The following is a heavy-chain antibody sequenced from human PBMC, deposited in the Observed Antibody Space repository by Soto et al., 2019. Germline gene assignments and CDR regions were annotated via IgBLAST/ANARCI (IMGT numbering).Heavy chain of an antibody. CDR1: GFTFSSYG. J-gene: IGHJ4*02. CDR2: IWYDGSNK. D-gene: IGHD6-19*01. Sequence: GGSLRLSCAASGFTFSSYGMHWVRQAPGKGLEWVAVIWYDGSNKYYADSVKGRFTISRDNSKNTLYLQMNSLRAEDTAVYYCAREYSSGWYWDFDYWGQGTLVTVSS. V-gene: IGHV3-33*01. CDR3: AREYSSGWYWDFDY.